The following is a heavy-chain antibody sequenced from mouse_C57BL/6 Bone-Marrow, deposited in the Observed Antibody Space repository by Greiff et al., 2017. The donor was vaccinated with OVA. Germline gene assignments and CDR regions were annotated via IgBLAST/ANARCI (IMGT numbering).Heavy chain of an antibody. V-gene: IGHV14-4*01. CDR1: GFNIKDDY. D-gene: IGHD3-3*01. CDR3: TGQRRFAY. Sequence: VHVKQSGAELVRPGASVKLSCTASGFNIKDDYMHWVKQRPEQGLEWIGWIDPENGDTEYASKFQGKATITADTSSNTAYLQLSSLTSEDTAVYYCTGQRRFAYWGQGTLVTVSA. J-gene: IGHJ3*01. CDR2: IDPENGDT.